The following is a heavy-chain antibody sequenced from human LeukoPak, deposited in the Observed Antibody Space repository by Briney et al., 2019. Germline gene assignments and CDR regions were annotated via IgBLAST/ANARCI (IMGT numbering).Heavy chain of an antibody. D-gene: IGHD1-26*01. J-gene: IGHJ4*02. Sequence: PSETLSLTCTVSNGSISSYYWNWIRQPPGKGLEWIGYIFYTGSTNYNPSLKSRATISVDPSKKQISLKLRSATAADTAVYYCAREIGYGRPFDYWGQGTLVTVSS. CDR2: IFYTGST. CDR1: NGSISSYY. V-gene: IGHV4-59*01. CDR3: AREIGYGRPFDY.